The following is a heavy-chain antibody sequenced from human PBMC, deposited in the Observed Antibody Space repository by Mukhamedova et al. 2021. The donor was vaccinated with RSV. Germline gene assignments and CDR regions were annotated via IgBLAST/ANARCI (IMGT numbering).Heavy chain of an antibody. Sequence: TFSSYAIHWVRQAPGKGLEWVAVISYDGSNKYYADSVKGRFTISRDNSKNTLYLQMNSLRAEDTAVYYCARDRIQLWLHDAFDI. CDR1: TFSSYA. CDR2: ISYDGSNK. D-gene: IGHD5-18*01. J-gene: IGHJ3*02. V-gene: IGHV3-30-3*01. CDR3: ARDRIQLWLHDAFDI.